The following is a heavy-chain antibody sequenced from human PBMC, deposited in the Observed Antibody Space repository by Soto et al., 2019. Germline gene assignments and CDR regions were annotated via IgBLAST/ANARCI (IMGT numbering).Heavy chain of an antibody. D-gene: IGHD1-26*01. Sequence: SETLSLTCTVSGGSISSYYWSWIRQPPGKVLEYIGYIYYSGSTNYNPSLKSRVTISLDTSKNQFSLKLSSVTAADTAVYYCARDLGSAAFDIWGQGTMVTVSS. V-gene: IGHV4-59*01. CDR1: GGSISSYY. CDR2: IYYSGST. CDR3: ARDLGSAAFDI. J-gene: IGHJ3*02.